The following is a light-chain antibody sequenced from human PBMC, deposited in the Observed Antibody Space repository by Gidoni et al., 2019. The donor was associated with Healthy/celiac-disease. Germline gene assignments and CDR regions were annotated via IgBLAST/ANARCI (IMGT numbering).Light chain of an antibody. CDR1: QSVSSSY. Sequence: EIVFTQSPGTLSLSPGERATLSCRASQSVSSSYLAWYQQKPGQAPSLLIYGASSRATGIPARFSGSGSGTDFTLTISRLEPEDFAVYYCQQYGSSRLTFGGGTKVEIK. J-gene: IGKJ4*01. V-gene: IGKV3-20*01. CDR2: GAS. CDR3: QQYGSSRLT.